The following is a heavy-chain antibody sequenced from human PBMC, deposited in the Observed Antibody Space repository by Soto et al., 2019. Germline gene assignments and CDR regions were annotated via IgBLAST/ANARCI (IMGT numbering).Heavy chain of an antibody. V-gene: IGHV3-23*01. D-gene: IGHD3-9*01. CDR2: ISGSGGST. Sequence: EVQLLESGGGLVQPGGSLRLSCAASGFTFSSYAMSWVRQAPGKGLEWVSAISGSGGSTYYADSVKGRFTISRDNSKNTLYLQMNRLRGEDTAVYYCAKGRYFGWLWPDNWFDPWGQGTLVTVSS. J-gene: IGHJ5*02. CDR1: GFTFSSYA. CDR3: AKGRYFGWLWPDNWFDP.